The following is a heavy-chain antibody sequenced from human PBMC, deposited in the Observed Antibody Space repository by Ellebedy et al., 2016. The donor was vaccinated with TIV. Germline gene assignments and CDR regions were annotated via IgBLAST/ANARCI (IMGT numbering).Heavy chain of an antibody. J-gene: IGHJ6*02. CDR3: ATDRRQLGYYYYYYGMDV. D-gene: IGHD6-13*01. CDR2: ISAYNGNT. V-gene: IGHV1-18*01. CDR1: GYTFTSYG. Sequence: AASVKVSCKASGYTFTSYGISWVRQAPGQGLEWMGWISAYNGNTNYAQKLQGRVTMTTDTSTSTAYMELRSLRSDDTAVYYCATDRRQLGYYYYYYGMDVWGQGTTVTVSS.